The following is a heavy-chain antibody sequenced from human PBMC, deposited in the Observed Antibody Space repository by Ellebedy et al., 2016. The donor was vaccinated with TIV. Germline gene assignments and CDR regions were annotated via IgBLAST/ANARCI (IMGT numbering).Heavy chain of an antibody. D-gene: IGHD6-19*01. Sequence: SETLSLTXAVYGGSFSGYYWSWIRQPPGKGLEWIGEINHSGSTNYNPSLKSRVTISVDTSKNQFSLKLSSVTAADTAVYYCARGGSGWYSDYNWFDPWGQGTLVTVSS. CDR1: GGSFSGYY. V-gene: IGHV4-34*01. J-gene: IGHJ5*02. CDR2: INHSGST. CDR3: ARGGSGWYSDYNWFDP.